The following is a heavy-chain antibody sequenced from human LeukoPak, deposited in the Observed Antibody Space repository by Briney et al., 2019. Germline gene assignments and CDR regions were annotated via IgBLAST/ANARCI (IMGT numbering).Heavy chain of an antibody. CDR2: IYYSGTT. V-gene: IGHV4-39*07. CDR1: GDSISTTSYF. D-gene: IGHD6-19*01. J-gene: IGHJ5*02. CDR3: ARVYSSTHNWFDT. Sequence: SETLSLTCTVSGDSISTTSYFWAWIRRPPGEGLEWIGSIYYSGTTYFNSSLKSRVTISVERSKNHFSLKLSSLTVADTARYYCARVYSSTHNWFDTWGQGIQVTVSS.